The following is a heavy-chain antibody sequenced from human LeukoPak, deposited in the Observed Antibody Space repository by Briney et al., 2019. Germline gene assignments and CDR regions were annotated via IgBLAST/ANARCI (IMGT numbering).Heavy chain of an antibody. CDR1: GGSFSGYY. CDR3: ARGMGYCSSTSCYIGN. J-gene: IGHJ4*02. V-gene: IGHV4-34*01. Sequence: SETLSLTCAVYGGSFSGYYWSWIREPPGKGLEWIGEINHSGSTNYNPSLKSRVTISVDTSKNQFSLKLSSVTAADTAVYYCARGMGYCSSTSCYIGNWGQGTLVTVSS. D-gene: IGHD2-2*02. CDR2: INHSGST.